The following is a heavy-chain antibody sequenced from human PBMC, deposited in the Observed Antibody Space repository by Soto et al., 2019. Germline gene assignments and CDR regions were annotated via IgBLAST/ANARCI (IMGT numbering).Heavy chain of an antibody. CDR1: GGSFSGYY. CDR2: INHSGST. D-gene: IGHD4-17*01. CDR3: ARGRRTTVTIDY. V-gene: IGHV4-34*01. Sequence: SETLSLTCAVYGGSFSGYYWSWIRQPPGKGLEWIGEINHSGSTNYNPSLKSRVTISVDTSKNQFSLKLSSVIAADTAVYYCARGRRTTVTIDYWGQGTLVTVSS. J-gene: IGHJ4*02.